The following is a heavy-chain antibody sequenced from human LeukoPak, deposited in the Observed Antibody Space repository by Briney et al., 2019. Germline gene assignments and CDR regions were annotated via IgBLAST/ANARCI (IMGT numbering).Heavy chain of an antibody. Sequence: GGSLRLSCAASGFTFSSYAMHWVRQAPGKGLEWVAVISYDGSNKYYADSVKGRFTISRDNSKNTLYLQMNSLRAEDTAVYYCARGVIRYSSSWYKDYWGQGTLVTVSS. CDR1: GFTFSSYA. CDR2: ISYDGSNK. D-gene: IGHD6-13*01. J-gene: IGHJ4*02. V-gene: IGHV3-30-3*01. CDR3: ARGVIRYSSSWYKDY.